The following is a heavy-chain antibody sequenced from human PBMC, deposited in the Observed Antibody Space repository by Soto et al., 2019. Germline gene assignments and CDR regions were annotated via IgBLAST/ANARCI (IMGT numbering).Heavy chain of an antibody. CDR1: GFTFSSYA. Sequence: LRLSCAASGFTFSSYAMAWVRQAPGKGLEWVSSISGSGDRTYYADSVKGRFTISRDNSKNTLSLQMNRLRAEDTALYYCARGPYTDSSEWFDPWGQGTLVTVSS. D-gene: IGHD2-2*02. CDR2: ISGSGDRT. CDR3: ARGPYTDSSEWFDP. J-gene: IGHJ5*02. V-gene: IGHV3-23*01.